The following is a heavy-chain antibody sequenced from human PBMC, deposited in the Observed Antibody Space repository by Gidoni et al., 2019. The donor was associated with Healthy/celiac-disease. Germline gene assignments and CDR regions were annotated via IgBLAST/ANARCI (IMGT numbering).Heavy chain of an antibody. CDR2: IYYSGST. J-gene: IGHJ5*02. Sequence: QLQLQESGPGLVQPSETLSLTCTVSGGSISSSRYYWGWIRQPPGKGLEWIGSIYYSGSTYYNPSLKSRVTISVDTSKNQFSLKLSSVTAADTAVYYCARLHFYYDSSGYYQKVFWFDPWGQGTLVTVSS. D-gene: IGHD3-22*01. V-gene: IGHV4-39*01. CDR1: GGSISSSRYY. CDR3: ARLHFYYDSSGYYQKVFWFDP.